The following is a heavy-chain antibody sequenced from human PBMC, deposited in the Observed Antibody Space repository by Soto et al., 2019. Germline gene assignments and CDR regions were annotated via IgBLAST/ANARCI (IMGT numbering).Heavy chain of an antibody. CDR3: ARTYSSSWSPFEY. CDR1: GGSFIGYY. D-gene: IGHD6-13*01. CDR2: INHSGST. V-gene: IGHV4-34*01. Sequence: SVTLSVTCAVYGGSFIGYYWSWIRQPPGKGLEWIGEINHSGSTNYNPSLKSRVTISVDTSKNQFSLKLSSVTAADTAVYYCARTYSSSWSPFEYWGQGTLVTVSS. J-gene: IGHJ4*02.